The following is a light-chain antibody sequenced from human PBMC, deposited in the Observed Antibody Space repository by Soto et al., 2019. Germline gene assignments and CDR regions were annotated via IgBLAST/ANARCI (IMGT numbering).Light chain of an antibody. CDR3: AAWDDTVRSYV. J-gene: IGLJ1*01. Sequence: QSVLTQPPSVSGTPEQRVTISCSGGISNIGTNYVHWFQQLPGTAPKVLSNRDNQRPSGVPDRFSGSKSGTSASLAISGLQSEDEAEYYCAAWDDTVRSYVFGTGTKVTVL. CDR2: RDN. CDR1: ISNIGTNY. V-gene: IGLV1-47*01.